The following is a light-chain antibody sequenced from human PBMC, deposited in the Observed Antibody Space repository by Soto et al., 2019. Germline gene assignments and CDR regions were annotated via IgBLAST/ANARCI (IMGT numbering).Light chain of an antibody. CDR2: DVT. Sequence: QSVLTQPASVYGSPGQSITISCTGTSSDVGGYNYVSWYQHHPGKAPKLIIYDVTSRPSGVSIRFSGSKSDNTASLTISGLQPEDEADYHCSSYTTSNTRQIVFGTGTKVTVL. CDR3: SSYTTSNTRQIV. J-gene: IGLJ1*01. CDR1: SSDVGGYNY. V-gene: IGLV2-14*03.